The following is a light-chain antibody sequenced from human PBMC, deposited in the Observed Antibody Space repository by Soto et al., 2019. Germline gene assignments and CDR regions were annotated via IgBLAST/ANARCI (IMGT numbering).Light chain of an antibody. CDR2: DVS. J-gene: IGLJ1*01. Sequence: QSALTQPASVSGSPGQSITISCIGTSSDVGGYNYVSWYQQHPGKAPKLMIYDVSNRPSGVSNRFSGSKSGNTASLTISGLQTEDEADYYCSSKTSRGTFVFGTGTKLTVL. CDR3: SSKTSRGTFV. V-gene: IGLV2-14*01. CDR1: SSDVGGYNY.